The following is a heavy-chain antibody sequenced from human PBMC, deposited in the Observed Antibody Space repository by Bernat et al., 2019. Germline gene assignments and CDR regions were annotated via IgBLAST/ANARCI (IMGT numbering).Heavy chain of an antibody. J-gene: IGHJ4*02. V-gene: IGHV3-30*18. Sequence: LVESGGGVVQPGRSLRLSCAASGFTFSSYGMHWVRQAPGKGLEWVAVISYDGSNKYYADSVKGRFTISRDNSKNTLYLQMNSLRAEDTAVYYCAKDCVITIFGVVRPGGFDYWGQGTLVTVSS. D-gene: IGHD3-3*01. CDR1: GFTFSSYG. CDR2: ISYDGSNK. CDR3: AKDCVITIFGVVRPGGFDY.